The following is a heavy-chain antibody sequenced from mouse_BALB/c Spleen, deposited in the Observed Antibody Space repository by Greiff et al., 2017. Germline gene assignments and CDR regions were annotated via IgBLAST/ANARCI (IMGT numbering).Heavy chain of an antibody. Sequence: EVQLVESGGGLVQPKGSLKLSCAASGFTFNTYAMNWVRQAPGKGLEWVARIRSKSNNYTTYYADSVKDRFTISRDDSQSMLYLQMNNLKTENTAMYFCVSDVYGYAMENRGEGTSDTVSS. CDR2: IRSKSNNYTT. J-gene: IGHJ4*01. CDR3: VSDVYGYAMEN. D-gene: IGHD1-1*01. CDR1: GFTFNTYA. V-gene: IGHV10-1*02.